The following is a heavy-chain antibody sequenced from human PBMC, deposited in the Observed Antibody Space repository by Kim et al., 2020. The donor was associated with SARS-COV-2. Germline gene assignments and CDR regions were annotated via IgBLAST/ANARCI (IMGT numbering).Heavy chain of an antibody. J-gene: IGHJ4*02. D-gene: IGHD3-22*01. Sequence: GGSLRLSCAVSGFTVSNNYMSWVRQAPGKGLEWVSLIYNGDHTYYAASVRGRFTISRDNSKNTLYLQMNSLRAEDTAVYYCAICVNHHDSNNYPAAVDYWGQGTLVTVSS. V-gene: IGHV3-53*01. CDR1: GFTVSNNY. CDR2: IYNGDHT. CDR3: AICVNHHDSNNYPAAVDY.